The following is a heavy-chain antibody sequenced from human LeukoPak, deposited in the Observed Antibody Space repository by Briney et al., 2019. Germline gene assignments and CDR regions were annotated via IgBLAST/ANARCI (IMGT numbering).Heavy chain of an antibody. CDR1: GFTFSSYW. Sequence: GGSLRLSCAASGFTFSSYWMHWVRQAPGKGLEWVSAISGSGGSTYYADSVKGRFTISRDNSKNTLYLQMNSLRAEDTAVYYCAKEEYCTNGVCYTIYYFDYWGQGTLVTVSS. CDR3: AKEEYCTNGVCYTIYYFDY. V-gene: IGHV3-23*01. D-gene: IGHD2-8*01. CDR2: ISGSGGST. J-gene: IGHJ4*02.